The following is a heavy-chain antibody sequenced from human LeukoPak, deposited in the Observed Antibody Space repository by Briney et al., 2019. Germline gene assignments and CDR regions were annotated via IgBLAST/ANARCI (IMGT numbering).Heavy chain of an antibody. CDR2: IYYSGRT. V-gene: IGHV4-39*01. CDR1: GDSISSRTYY. CDR3: ARLYSGTRPPDY. Sequence: SETLSLTCTVSGDSISSRTYYWGWIRQPPGKGLEWIGSIYYSGRTYCNPSLKSRVALSVDTSKSRISLKLISVTAADTAVYYCARLYSGTRPPDYWGQGTLVTVSS. J-gene: IGHJ4*02. D-gene: IGHD3-10*01.